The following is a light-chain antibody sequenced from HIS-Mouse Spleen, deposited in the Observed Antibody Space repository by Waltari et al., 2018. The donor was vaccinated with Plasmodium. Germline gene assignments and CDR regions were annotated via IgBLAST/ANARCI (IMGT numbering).Light chain of an antibody. V-gene: IGLV2-23*01. J-gene: IGLJ3*02. CDR2: EGS. Sequence: QSALTQPASVSGSPGQSITISCTGTSSDVGSYNLVSWYQQHPGKAPKLRINEGSKRPSGVSNLFSGSKSGNTASLTISGLQAEDEADYYCCSYAGSWVFGGGTKLTVL. CDR3: CSYAGSWV. CDR1: SSDVGSYNL.